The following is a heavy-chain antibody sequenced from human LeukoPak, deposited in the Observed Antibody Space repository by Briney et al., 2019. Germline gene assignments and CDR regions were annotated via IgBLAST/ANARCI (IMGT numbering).Heavy chain of an antibody. CDR3: ARGGAATIV. V-gene: IGHV3-7*01. D-gene: IGHD5-12*01. Sequence: GGSLRLSCAASGFTFSSYAMSWVRQAPGKGLEWVAHIKGDGSETYYVDSVKGRFTISRDNSKNSLYLQVSSLRAEDTAVYYCARGGAATIVWGQGTLVTVSS. CDR1: GFTFSSYA. J-gene: IGHJ4*02. CDR2: IKGDGSET.